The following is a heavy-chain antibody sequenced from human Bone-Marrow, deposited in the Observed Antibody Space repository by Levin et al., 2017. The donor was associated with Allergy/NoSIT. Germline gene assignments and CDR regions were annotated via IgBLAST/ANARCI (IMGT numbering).Heavy chain of an antibody. CDR1: GYSFSSYR. V-gene: IGHV5-10-1*01. J-gene: IGHJ4*02. Sequence: GESLKISCKGSGYSFSSYRISWMRQMPGKGLEWMGRIDPSDSYNDYSPSFQGHVAISVDKPISTVYLQWSSLKASDTAMYYCAKWGGYYFDTWGQGTLVTVSS. CDR3: AKWGGYYFDT. CDR2: IDPSDSYN. D-gene: IGHD3-16*01.